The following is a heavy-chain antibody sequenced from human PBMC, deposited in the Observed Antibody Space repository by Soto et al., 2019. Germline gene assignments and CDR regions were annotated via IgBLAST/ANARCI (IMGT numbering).Heavy chain of an antibody. CDR3: ARDRGGGYAPGSPARD. CDR2: IIPIFGTA. V-gene: IGHV1-69*13. CDR1: GGTFSSYA. J-gene: IGHJ4*02. Sequence: ASVKVSCKASGGTFSSYAISWVRQAPGQGLEWMGGIIPIFGTANYAQKFQGRVTITADESTSTAYMELSSLRSEDTAVYYCARDRGGGYAPGSPARDWGQGTLVTVSS. D-gene: IGHD5-12*01.